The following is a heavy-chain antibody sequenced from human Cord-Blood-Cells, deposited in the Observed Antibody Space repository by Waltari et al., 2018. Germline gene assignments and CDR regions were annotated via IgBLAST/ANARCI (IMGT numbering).Heavy chain of an antibody. J-gene: IGHJ5*02. CDR3: AHSPLILRFLEWLYNWFDP. D-gene: IGHD3-3*01. CDR1: GFSISTSGVG. V-gene: IGHV2-5*01. CDR2: IYRNDDK. Sequence: QITLKESGPTLVKPTQTLTLTCTFSGFSISTSGVGVGWIRQPPGTALEWLALIYRNDDKRYSPSLKSRLTITKDTSKNQVVLTMTNMDPVDTATYYCAHSPLILRFLEWLYNWFDPWGQGTLVTVSS.